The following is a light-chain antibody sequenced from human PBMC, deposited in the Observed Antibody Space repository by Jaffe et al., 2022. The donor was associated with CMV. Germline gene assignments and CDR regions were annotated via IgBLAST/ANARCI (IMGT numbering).Light chain of an antibody. CDR3: HQSSGLPRT. V-gene: IGKV6-21*01. CDR2: DAS. CDR1: QSIGSF. J-gene: IGKJ1*01. Sequence: EIVLTQSPDFQSVTPKENVTITCRASQSIGSFLHWYQQKPDQSPKLLIRDASQSFSGVPSRFSGGGSGTDFTLTIESLEAEDAATYYCHQSSGLPRTFGQGTKLEIK.